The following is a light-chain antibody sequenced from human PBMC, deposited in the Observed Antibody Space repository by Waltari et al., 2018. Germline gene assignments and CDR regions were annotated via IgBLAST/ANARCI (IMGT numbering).Light chain of an antibody. Sequence: DIQMTQSPSSLSASVGDRVTIPCRASQAIFDSLAWYQQKPGKAPKLLLYETSILASGVPSRFSGSVSGTDYTLAINNLQSEDVATYFCQQYSSSLPTTFGPGTRLALK. CDR1: QAIFDS. V-gene: IGKV1-NL1*01. CDR2: ETS. CDR3: QQYSSSLPTT. J-gene: IGKJ3*01.